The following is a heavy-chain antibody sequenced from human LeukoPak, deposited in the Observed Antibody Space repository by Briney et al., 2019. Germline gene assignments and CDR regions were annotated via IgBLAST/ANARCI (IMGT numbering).Heavy chain of an antibody. Sequence: GGSLRLSCAASGFTFSDYYMSWIRQAPGKGLEWVSLISSSGSIIYYADSVKGRFTISRGNAKNSLFLQMNSLRAEDTAIYYCARIGILTGYRGFDPWGQGTLLTVSS. CDR2: ISSSGSII. D-gene: IGHD3-9*01. J-gene: IGHJ5*02. CDR3: ARIGILTGYRGFDP. CDR1: GFTFSDYY. V-gene: IGHV3-11*01.